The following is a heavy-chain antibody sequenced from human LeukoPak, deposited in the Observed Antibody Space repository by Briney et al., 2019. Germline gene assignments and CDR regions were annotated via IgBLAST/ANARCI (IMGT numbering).Heavy chain of an antibody. J-gene: IGHJ4*02. Sequence: GGSLRLSCAASGFTFSSYSMNWVRQAPGKGLEWVSYISSSSSTIYYADSVKGRFTISRDNAKNSLYLQMNSLRAEDTAVYYCARGGITIFGVVITYFDYWGQGTLVTVSS. V-gene: IGHV3-48*01. CDR3: ARGGITIFGVVITYFDY. CDR1: GFTFSSYS. D-gene: IGHD3-3*01. CDR2: ISSSSSTI.